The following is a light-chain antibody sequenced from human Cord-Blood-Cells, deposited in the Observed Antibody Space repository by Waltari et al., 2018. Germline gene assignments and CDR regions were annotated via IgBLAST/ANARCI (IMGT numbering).Light chain of an antibody. J-gene: IGKJ2*01. Sequence: EIVMTQSPATRSVSPGERATLSCRASQRVSSNLAWYQQKPGQAPRLLIYGASTRATGIPARFSGSGSGTEFTLTISSLQSEDFAVYYCQQYNNWPPLTFGQGTKLEIK. CDR1: QRVSSN. CDR2: GAS. CDR3: QQYNNWPPLT. V-gene: IGKV3-15*01.